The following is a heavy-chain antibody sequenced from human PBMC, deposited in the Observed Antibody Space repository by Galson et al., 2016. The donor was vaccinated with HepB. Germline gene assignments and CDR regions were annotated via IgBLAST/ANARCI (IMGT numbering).Heavy chain of an antibody. D-gene: IGHD3-16*01. CDR2: IFYNGRT. CDR3: SREFSHDNPAWGSYGMDV. J-gene: IGHJ6*02. CDR1: GGSVSGPYYY. Sequence: ETLSLTCNVSGGSVSGPYYYWSWIRQPPGQGLEYIGHIFYNGRTTYNPPLQSRITISLDTSTNQFSLNLNSVTAADTALYYCSREFSHDNPAWGSYGMDVWGRGTTVTVSS. V-gene: IGHV4-61*01.